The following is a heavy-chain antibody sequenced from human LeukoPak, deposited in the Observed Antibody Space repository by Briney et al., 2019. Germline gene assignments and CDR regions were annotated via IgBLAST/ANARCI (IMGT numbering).Heavy chain of an antibody. CDR3: ASGWELLRRTAEYFQH. V-gene: IGHV1-69*13. CDR2: IIPIFGTA. Sequence: SVTVSFMSSGGTFINYAISWVRQAPGQGLEWMGGIIPIFGTANYAQKFQGRVMITADESTSKAYMELSSLRSEDTAVYYCASGWELLRRTAEYFQHWGQGTLVTVSS. J-gene: IGHJ1*01. D-gene: IGHD1-26*01. CDR1: GGTFINYA.